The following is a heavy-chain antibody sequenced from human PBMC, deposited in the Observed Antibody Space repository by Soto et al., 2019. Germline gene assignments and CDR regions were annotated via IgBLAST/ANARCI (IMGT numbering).Heavy chain of an antibody. CDR3: ARGGTTVVTPIDY. CDR2: IGTAGDT. V-gene: IGHV3-13*01. Sequence: EVQLVESGGGLVQPGGSLRLSCAASGFTFSSYDMYWARQATGKGLEWVSTIGTAGDTYYPGSVKGRFTISRENAKNSLYLQMNSLRAADTAVYCARGGTTVVTPIDYWGQGTLVTVSS. CDR1: GFTFSSYD. J-gene: IGHJ4*02. D-gene: IGHD4-17*01.